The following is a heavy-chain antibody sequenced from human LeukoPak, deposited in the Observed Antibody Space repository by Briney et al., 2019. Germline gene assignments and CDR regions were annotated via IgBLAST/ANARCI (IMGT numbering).Heavy chain of an antibody. Sequence: GGSLRLSCAASGFTVSSNYMSWVRQAPGKGLEWVSVIYSGGSTYYADSVKGRFTISRDNSKNTLYLQMNSLRAEDTAVYYCASSLNDYVWGSYRYDAFDIWGQGTMVTVSS. J-gene: IGHJ3*02. CDR2: IYSGGST. CDR1: GFTVSSNY. V-gene: IGHV3-66*01. D-gene: IGHD3-16*02. CDR3: ASSLNDYVWGSYRYDAFDI.